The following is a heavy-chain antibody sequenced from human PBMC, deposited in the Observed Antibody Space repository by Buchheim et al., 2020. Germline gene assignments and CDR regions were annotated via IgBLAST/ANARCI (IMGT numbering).Heavy chain of an antibody. CDR3: AKGDSDVVDTPMN. D-gene: IGHD5-18*01. CDR1: GFTFSSYA. J-gene: IGHJ4*02. Sequence: EVQLLESGGGLVQPGGSLRLSCVASGFTFSSYAMSWVRQAPGEGLDWVSAISGGGGSTFYADSVKGRFTISRDNSRNTLYLQMNSRRAEDTAVYYCAKGDSDVVDTPMNWGQGTL. CDR2: ISGGGGST. V-gene: IGHV3-23*01.